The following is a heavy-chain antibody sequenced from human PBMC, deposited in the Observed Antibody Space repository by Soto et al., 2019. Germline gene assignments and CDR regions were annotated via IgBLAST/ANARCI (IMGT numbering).Heavy chain of an antibody. D-gene: IGHD3-10*01. CDR3: ARVLLWFGDLRGGYGLDV. V-gene: IGHV3-23*01. CDR2: ISGSGGST. Sequence: AISGSGGSTYYADSVKGRFTISRDNSKNTLYLQMNSLRAEDTAVYYCARVLLWFGDLRGGYGLDVWGQGTTVTDSS. J-gene: IGHJ6*02.